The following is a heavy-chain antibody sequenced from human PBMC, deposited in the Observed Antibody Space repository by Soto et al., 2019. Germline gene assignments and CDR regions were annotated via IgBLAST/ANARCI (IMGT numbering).Heavy chain of an antibody. V-gene: IGHV4-34*01. CDR2: INHSGST. J-gene: IGHJ6*02. Sequence: SETLSLTCAVYGGSFSGYYWSWIRQPPGKGLEWMGEINHSGSTNYNPSRKSRVTMSVDTSKNQFSLRRSTVTAADTAVYYCARVCYYGSVVPRSYYYGICVWGQGTTVTVSS. CDR1: GGSFSGYY. CDR3: ARVCYYGSVVPRSYYYGICV. D-gene: IGHD3-10*01.